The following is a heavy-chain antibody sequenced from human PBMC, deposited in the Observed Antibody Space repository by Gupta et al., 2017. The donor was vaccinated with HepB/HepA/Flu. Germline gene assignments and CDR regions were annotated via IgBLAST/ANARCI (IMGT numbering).Heavy chain of an antibody. CDR3: ARGPITTIFGVVIIPVGFDY. CDR2: INHSGST. D-gene: IGHD3-3*01. Sequence: QVQLQQWGAGLLKPSETLSLTCAVYGGSFSGYYWSWIRQPPGKGLEWIGEINHSGSTNYNPSLKSRVTISVDTSKNQFSLKLSSVTAADTAVYYCARGPITTIFGVVIIPVGFDYWGQGTLVTVSS. V-gene: IGHV4-34*01. CDR1: GGSFSGYY. J-gene: IGHJ4*02.